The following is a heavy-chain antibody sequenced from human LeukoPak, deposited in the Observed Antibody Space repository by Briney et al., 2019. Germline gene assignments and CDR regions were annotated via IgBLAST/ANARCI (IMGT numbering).Heavy chain of an antibody. CDR3: AREGQDVDIVATISRRLGAFDI. Sequence: PSETLSLTCAVYGGSFSGYYWTWIRQPPEKGLEWIGEINHSGSTNYNPSLNSRVTISVDTSKNPFSLKLSSVTAADTAVYYCAREGQDVDIVATISRRLGAFDIWGQGTMVTVSS. D-gene: IGHD5-12*01. CDR2: INHSGST. V-gene: IGHV4-34*01. J-gene: IGHJ3*02. CDR1: GGSFSGYY.